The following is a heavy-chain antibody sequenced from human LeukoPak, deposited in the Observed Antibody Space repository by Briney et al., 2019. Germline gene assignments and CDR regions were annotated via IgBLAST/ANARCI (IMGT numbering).Heavy chain of an antibody. Sequence: SETLSLTCTVSGGSISSYYWSWIRQPPGKGLEWIGYIYTSGNTNYNPSLKSRVTISVDTSKNQFSLKLTSVTAADTAVYYCARRGGDYWGQGILVTVSS. V-gene: IGHV4-4*09. CDR2: IYTSGNT. J-gene: IGHJ4*02. CDR1: GGSISSYY. CDR3: ARRGGDY. D-gene: IGHD4-23*01.